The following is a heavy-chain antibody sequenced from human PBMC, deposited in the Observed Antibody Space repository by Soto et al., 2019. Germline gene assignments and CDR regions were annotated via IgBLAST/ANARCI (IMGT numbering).Heavy chain of an antibody. CDR2: IIPIFGTA. CDR1: GGGNRSNA. D-gene: IGHD3-22*01. V-gene: IGHV1-69*13. J-gene: IGHJ3*02. CDR3: ASPYYSSGYYFFGPKDAFDI. Sequence: VKVRWKDCGGGNRSNARRWVRQEKRKGLEWMGGIIPIFGTANYAQKFQGRVTITADESTSTAYMELSSLRSEDTAVYYCASPYYSSGYYFFGPKDAFDIWGQGTMVTVSS.